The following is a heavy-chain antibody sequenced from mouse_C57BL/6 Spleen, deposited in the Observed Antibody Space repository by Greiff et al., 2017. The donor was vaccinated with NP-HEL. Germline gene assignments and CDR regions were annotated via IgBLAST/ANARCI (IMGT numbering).Heavy chain of an antibody. V-gene: IGHV1-72*01. J-gene: IGHJ2*01. CDR2: FDPTSGGP. CDR1: GYTFTSYW. CDR3: ARSDNYYGSTHFDY. Sequence: QVQLQQPGAELVKPGASVKLSCKASGYTFTSYWMHWVKQRPGRGLEWIGRFDPTSGGPEYNEKFKGKATLTVDKPSSTAYMQLRSLTSEDSAVYDGARSDNYYGSTHFDYWGQGTTLTVSS. D-gene: IGHD1-1*01.